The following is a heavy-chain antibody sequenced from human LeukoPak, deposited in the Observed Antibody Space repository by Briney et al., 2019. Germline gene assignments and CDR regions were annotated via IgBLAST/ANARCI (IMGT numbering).Heavy chain of an antibody. J-gene: IGHJ5*02. D-gene: IGHD2-2*02. CDR3: ARDRRYCSSTSCYMGWFDP. CDR1: GYSISSGYY. V-gene: IGHV4-38-2*02. Sequence: PSETLSLTCTVSGYSISSGYYWGWIRQPPGKGLEWIGGIYHSGSTYYNPSLKSRVTMSLDTSKNQFSLKLSSVTAADTAVYYCARDRRYCSSTSCYMGWFDPWGQGTLVTVSS. CDR2: IYHSGST.